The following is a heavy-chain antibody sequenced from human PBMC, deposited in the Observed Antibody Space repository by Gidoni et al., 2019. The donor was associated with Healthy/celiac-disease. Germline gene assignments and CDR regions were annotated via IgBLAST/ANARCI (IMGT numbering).Heavy chain of an antibody. D-gene: IGHD6-13*01. CDR1: GYTFTRYA. V-gene: IGHV1-8*01. J-gene: IGHJ6*02. CDR2: MNPNSGNT. Sequence: QVQLVQSGAEVKQPGASVKVSCKASGYTFTRYAINWVRQATGQGLEWMGWMNPNSGNTGYAQKFQGRVTMTRNTSISTAYMELSSLRSEDTAVYYCARAHSSSWYFLPGYYGMDVWGQGTTVTVSS. CDR3: ARAHSSSWYFLPGYYGMDV.